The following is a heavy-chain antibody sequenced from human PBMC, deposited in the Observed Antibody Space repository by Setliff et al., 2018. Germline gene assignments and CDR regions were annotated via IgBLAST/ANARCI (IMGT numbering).Heavy chain of an antibody. V-gene: IGHV1-69*05. CDR1: GGTFSSYG. CDR3: AREGVDTRSSTDYRYYMDL. J-gene: IGHJ6*03. Sequence: SVKVSCKASGGTFSSYGISWVRQAPGQGLEWLGGTIPNFGTTNYAQEFQGRVTIITDESTSTAYMELSNLRFEDTAVYYCAREGVDTRSSTDYRYYMDLWGKGTTVTVSS. D-gene: IGHD5-18*01. CDR2: TIPNFGTT.